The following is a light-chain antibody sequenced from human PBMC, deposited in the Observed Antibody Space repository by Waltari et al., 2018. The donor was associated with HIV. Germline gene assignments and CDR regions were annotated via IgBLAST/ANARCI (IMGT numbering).Light chain of an antibody. Sequence: SALTQPASVSGSPGESVTISRIVSSRDVGNYNVVSRSQQQPVQARKLMINGVSERPLGVANRFAGPEPDNPASLTNSRLHADDQADYQCFSYPISSTSVYLFCPGTQVTRL. CDR2: GVS. J-gene: IGLJ1*01. CDR3: FSYPISSTSVYL. CDR1: SRDVGNYNV. V-gene: IGLV2-23*02.